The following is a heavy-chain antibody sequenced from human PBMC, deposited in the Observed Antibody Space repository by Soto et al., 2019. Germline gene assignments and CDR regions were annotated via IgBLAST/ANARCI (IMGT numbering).Heavy chain of an antibody. D-gene: IGHD6-13*01. CDR3: ARHAGSRWTPYYYYYMDV. J-gene: IGHJ6*03. CDR2: IYYSGST. V-gene: IGHV4-59*08. Sequence: SETLSLTCTVSGGSISSYYWSWIRQPPGKGLEWIGYIYYSGSTNYNPSLKSRVTISVDTSKNQFSLKLSSVTAADTAVYYCARHAGSRWTPYYYYYMDVWGKGTTGTVSS. CDR1: GGSISSYY.